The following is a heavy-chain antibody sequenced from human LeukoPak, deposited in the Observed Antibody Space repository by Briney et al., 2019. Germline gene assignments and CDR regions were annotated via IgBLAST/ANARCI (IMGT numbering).Heavy chain of an antibody. CDR1: GASISSGGYY. V-gene: IGHV4-31*03. D-gene: IGHD4-17*01. Sequence: SQTLSLTCTVSGASISSGGYYWSWIRQHPGEGLEWIGYIYYSGNAYYTPSLKSRVSISVDTSKNQFSLELTSVTAADTAVYYCARGGTVTTPLFDYWGQGTLVTVSS. CDR3: ARGGTVTTPLFDY. CDR2: IYYSGNA. J-gene: IGHJ4*02.